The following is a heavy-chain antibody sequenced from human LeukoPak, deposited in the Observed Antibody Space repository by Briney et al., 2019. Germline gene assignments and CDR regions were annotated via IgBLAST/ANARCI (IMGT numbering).Heavy chain of an antibody. CDR1: GYAFSGYY. Sequence: GASVKVSCKASGYAFSGYYIHWVRQAPGQGPEWMGWISPNNGGTNYAQKFQGWVTMTRDTSISTAYMELSRLTSNVTAVYYCARSYSGSYVFYWGQGTLVTVSS. V-gene: IGHV1-2*04. D-gene: IGHD1-26*01. CDR2: ISPNNGGT. CDR3: ARSYSGSYVFY. J-gene: IGHJ4*02.